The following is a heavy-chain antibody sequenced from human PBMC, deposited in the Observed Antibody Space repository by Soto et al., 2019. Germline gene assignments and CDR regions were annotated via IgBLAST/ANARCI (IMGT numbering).Heavy chain of an antibody. CDR3: AKLAGYCSGNSCHGDYAMDV. D-gene: IGHD2-2*01. CDR1: WGTISNRSYS. Sequence: TFVTLSLPCTVFWGTISNRSYSRGLIRQPPGKGPEWIGTFYYSGSTYYNPSLKSRVTISVDTTKNQFFLKVSSVTAADTAVYYCAKLAGYCSGNSCHGDYAMDVWGQGTTVTVSS. CDR2: FYYSGST. J-gene: IGHJ6*02. V-gene: IGHV4-39*01.